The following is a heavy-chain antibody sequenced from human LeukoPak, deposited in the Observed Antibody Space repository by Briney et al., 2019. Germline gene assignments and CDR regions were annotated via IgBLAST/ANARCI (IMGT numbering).Heavy chain of an antibody. CDR1: GFTFSSYG. CDR3: SYGAMFDY. V-gene: IGHV3-30*03. Sequence: GGSLRLSCAASGFTFSSYGMHWVRQAPGKGLEWVAVISYDGSNKFYADSVKGRFTISRDNSRNTLYLQMNSLRAEDTAVYYCSYGAMFDYWGQGTLVTVSS. D-gene: IGHD3-10*02. CDR2: ISYDGSNK. J-gene: IGHJ4*02.